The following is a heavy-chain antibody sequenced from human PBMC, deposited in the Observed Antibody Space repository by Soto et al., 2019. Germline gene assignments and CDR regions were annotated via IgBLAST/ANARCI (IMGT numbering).Heavy chain of an antibody. Sequence: GGSLRLSCAASGFTFSSYGMHWVRQAPVNGLEFVAVISYYLSNKYYADSVKGRFTISRYNSKNTLYLQMNSLRAYYTALYYCAXDGPTVYCSGGSCYLKWFDPWGQGTLVTVSS. V-gene: IGHV3-30*03. CDR3: AXDGPTVYCSGGSCYLKWFDP. CDR2: ISYYLSNK. D-gene: IGHD2-15*01. CDR1: GFTFSSYG. J-gene: IGHJ5*02.